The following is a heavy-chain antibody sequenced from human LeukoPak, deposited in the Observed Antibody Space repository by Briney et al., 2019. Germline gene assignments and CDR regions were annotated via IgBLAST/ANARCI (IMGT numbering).Heavy chain of an antibody. CDR2: IYDSGST. CDR3: ASLTTADAFDI. CDR1: GGSISSRPYY. V-gene: IGHV4-61*01. J-gene: IGHJ3*02. Sequence: SETLSLTCTVSGGSISSRPYYWSWIRQPPGKGLEWIGYIYDSGSTNYNPSLKSRVTISVDTSKNQFSLKLSSVTAADTAVFYCASLTTADAFDIWGQGTMVTVSS. D-gene: IGHD3-22*01.